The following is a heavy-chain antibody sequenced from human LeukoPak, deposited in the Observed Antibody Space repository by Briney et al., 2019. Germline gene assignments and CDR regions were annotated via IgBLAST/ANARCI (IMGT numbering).Heavy chain of an antibody. D-gene: IGHD3-22*01. CDR1: GFTFSSYG. Sequence: GGSLRLSCAASGFTFSSYGMHWVRQAPGKGLEWVSAISGSRVSTYYADSVKGRFTISRDNSRNMLYLQMNSLRAEDTAVYYCATRFDRSPFYFDYWGQGTLVTVSS. V-gene: IGHV3-23*01. J-gene: IGHJ4*02. CDR3: ATRFDRSPFYFDY. CDR2: ISGSRVST.